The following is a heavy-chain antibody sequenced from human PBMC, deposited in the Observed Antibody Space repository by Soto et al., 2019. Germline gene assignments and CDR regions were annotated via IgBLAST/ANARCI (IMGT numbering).Heavy chain of an antibody. CDR3: ARRELDDLWNGYHYYYGMDV. V-gene: IGHV1-2*02. CDR2: INPNSGGT. Sequence: ASVKVSCKASGYTFTGYYMHWVRQAPGQGLEWMGWINPNSGGTNYAQKFQGRVTMTRDTSISTAYMELSRLRSDDTAVYYCARRELDDLWNGYHYYYGMDVRGQGTTVTVSS. CDR1: GYTFTGYY. J-gene: IGHJ6*02. D-gene: IGHD3-3*01.